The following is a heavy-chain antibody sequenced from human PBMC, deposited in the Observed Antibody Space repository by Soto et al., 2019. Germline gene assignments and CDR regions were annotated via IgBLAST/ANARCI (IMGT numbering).Heavy chain of an antibody. V-gene: IGHV1-69*01. Sequence: QVQLVQSGAEVKKPGSSVKVSCKASGGTFSSYAISWVRQAPGQGLEWMGGIIPISETTNYAQKFQGRVTITAAESKSTAYMELSSLRSEDTAVYYCARSQGSSTSLEIYYYYYCGMDVWGQGTTVTVSS. CDR3: ARSQGSSTSLEIYYYYYCGMDV. CDR2: IIPISETT. D-gene: IGHD2-2*01. J-gene: IGHJ6*02. CDR1: GGTFSSYA.